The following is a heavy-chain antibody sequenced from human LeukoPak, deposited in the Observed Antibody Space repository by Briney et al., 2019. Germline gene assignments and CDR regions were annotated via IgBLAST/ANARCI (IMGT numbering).Heavy chain of an antibody. CDR1: EFTVTRNY. CDR3: TRDQMNY. Sequence: GGSPRLSCTPSEFTVTRNYMLWVRQTPGKGLEWVSLIFSNGDTHYADSVKGRFTISRDTSKNTVSLQMNSLRVEDTAMYYCTRDQMNYWGQGTLVTVSS. CDR2: IFSNGDT. J-gene: IGHJ4*02. V-gene: IGHV3-53*01. D-gene: IGHD5-24*01.